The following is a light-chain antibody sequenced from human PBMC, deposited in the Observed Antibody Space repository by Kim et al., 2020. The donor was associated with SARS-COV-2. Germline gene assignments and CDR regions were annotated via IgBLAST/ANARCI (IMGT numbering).Light chain of an antibody. CDR2: AKN. J-gene: IGLJ2*01. V-gene: IGLV3-19*01. Sequence: ELTQDPAVSVALGQTVRITCQGDSLRSYYASWYQQKPGQAPVLVIYAKNNRPSGIPDRFSGSSSGNTASLTITGAQAEDEADYYCNSRDSSNNHVVFGGGTQLTVL. CDR3: NSRDSSNNHVV. CDR1: SLRSYY.